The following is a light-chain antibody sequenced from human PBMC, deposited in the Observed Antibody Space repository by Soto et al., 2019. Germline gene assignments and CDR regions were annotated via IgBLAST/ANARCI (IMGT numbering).Light chain of an antibody. V-gene: IGKV3-11*01. J-gene: IGKJ4*01. Sequence: EIVLRQSPATLSLSPGERATLSCRASQSVSSYLAWYQHKPGQAPRLLIYDASNRATGIPARFSGSGSGTDFTLTISRLEPEDFAVYYCLHRYNWPLTFGGGTKVEIK. CDR2: DAS. CDR3: LHRYNWPLT. CDR1: QSVSSY.